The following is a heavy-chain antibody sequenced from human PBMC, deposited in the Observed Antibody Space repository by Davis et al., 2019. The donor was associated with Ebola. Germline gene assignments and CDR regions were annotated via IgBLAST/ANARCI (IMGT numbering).Heavy chain of an antibody. CDR3: ARDLRYYYYYGMDV. Sequence: MPSETLSLTCTVSGGSISSGGYYWSWIRQHPGKGLEWIGYIYYSGSTYYNPSLKSRVTVSVDTSKNQFSLKLSSVTAADTAVYYCARDLRYYYYYGMDVWGQGTTVTVSS. CDR1: GGSISSGGYY. V-gene: IGHV4-31*03. D-gene: IGHD4-17*01. J-gene: IGHJ6*02. CDR2: IYYSGST.